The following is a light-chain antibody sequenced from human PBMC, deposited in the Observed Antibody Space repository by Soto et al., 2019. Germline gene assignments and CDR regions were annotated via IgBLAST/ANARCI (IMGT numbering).Light chain of an antibody. CDR2: DVS. Sequence: QSALTQPASVSGSPGQSITISCTGTSSDVGGYNYVSWYQQHPGKAPKLMIYDVSNRPSGVTNRFSGSKSGNTAALTISGLQAEYEADYSCSSYTSSSPLYVFGTGTKLTLL. CDR3: SSYTSSSPLYV. CDR1: SSDVGGYNY. V-gene: IGLV2-14*01. J-gene: IGLJ1*01.